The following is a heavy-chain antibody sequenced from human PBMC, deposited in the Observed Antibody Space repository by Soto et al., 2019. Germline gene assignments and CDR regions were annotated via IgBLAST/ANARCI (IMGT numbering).Heavy chain of an antibody. CDR3: ARGAYYYDSSGLSY. D-gene: IGHD3-22*01. CDR2: ISSSSSTI. J-gene: IGHJ4*02. V-gene: IGHV3-48*01. Sequence: EVQLVESGGGLVQPGGSLRLSCAASGFTFSSYSLNWVRQAPGKGLGWVSYISSSSSTIYYADSVKGRFTISRDNAKYSLYLQMNSLRAEDTDVYYCARGAYYYDSSGLSYWGQGTLVTVSS. CDR1: GFTFSSYS.